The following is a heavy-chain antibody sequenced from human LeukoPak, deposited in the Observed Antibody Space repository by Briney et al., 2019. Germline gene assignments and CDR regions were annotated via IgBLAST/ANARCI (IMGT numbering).Heavy chain of an antibody. CDR1: GFTFDDYA. Sequence: GGSLRLSCAVSGFTFDDYAMHWVRQAPGKGLEWVSGISWNSGSIGYADSVKGRFTISRDNAKNSVYLQMSSLRVDDTAFYYCARRSVAGATTGYYYDSWGQGTLVTVAS. J-gene: IGHJ4*02. CDR3: ARRSVAGATTGYYYDS. D-gene: IGHD1-26*01. CDR2: ISWNSGSI. V-gene: IGHV3-9*01.